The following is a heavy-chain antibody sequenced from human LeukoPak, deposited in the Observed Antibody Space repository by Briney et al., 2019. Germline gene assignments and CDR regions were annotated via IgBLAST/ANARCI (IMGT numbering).Heavy chain of an antibody. D-gene: IGHD6-13*01. CDR1: GFTFSSYA. Sequence: GGSLRLSCAASGFTFSSYAMSWVRQAPGKGLEWVSAISGSGGSTYYADSVKGRFTISKNNSKNTLYLQMNSLTARPRAVYHCTKDTAAAGTPLFDPPGQGTLVTVSS. CDR3: TKDTAAAGTPLFDP. CDR2: ISGSGGST. J-gene: IGHJ5*02. V-gene: IGHV3-23*01.